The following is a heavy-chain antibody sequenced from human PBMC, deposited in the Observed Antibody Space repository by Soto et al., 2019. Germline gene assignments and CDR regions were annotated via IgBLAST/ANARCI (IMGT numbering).Heavy chain of an antibody. CDR1: AYTFTNFG. V-gene: IGHV1-18*01. CDR3: ARDEDVVVQPDASPFDY. CDR2: ISPHNGDT. J-gene: IGHJ4*02. Sequence: QVQLVQSGAEVKKRGASVKVACKTSAYTFTNFGISWVRQAPGQGLEWMGWISPHNGDTKYAQNFQGRVTMTTDTFTSTAYMELRSLRSDDTAVYYCARDEDVVVQPDASPFDYWGQGTLVTVSS. D-gene: IGHD2-2*01.